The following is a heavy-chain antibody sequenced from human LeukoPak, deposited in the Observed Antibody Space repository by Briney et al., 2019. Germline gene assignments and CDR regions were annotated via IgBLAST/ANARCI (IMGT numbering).Heavy chain of an antibody. J-gene: IGHJ4*02. CDR1: GGSISSGGYY. CDR2: INHSGST. CDR3: ARAPYCSSTSCFERRGV. V-gene: IGHV4-39*07. Sequence: SETLSLTCTVSGGSISSGGYYWSWIRQPPGKGLEWIGEINHSGSTNYNPSLKSRVTISVDTSRNQFSLKLTSVTAADTAVYYCARAPYCSSTSCFERRGVWGQGTLVTVSS. D-gene: IGHD2-2*01.